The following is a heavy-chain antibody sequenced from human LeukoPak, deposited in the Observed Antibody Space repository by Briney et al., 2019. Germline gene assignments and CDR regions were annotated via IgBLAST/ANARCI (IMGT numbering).Heavy chain of an antibody. V-gene: IGHV4-39*01. D-gene: IGHD3-10*01. CDR3: AKHYMGSSYNHGLDC. Sequence: SSETLSLTCTVSGGSISSDNYYWGWIRQPPGKGLEWIGSNSGTTYYNPSLKSRVTISVDTSKNQFSLKLSSVTAADTALYYCAKHYMGSSYNHGLDCWGQGTLVTVSS. CDR2: NSGTT. CDR1: GGSISSDNYY. J-gene: IGHJ4*02.